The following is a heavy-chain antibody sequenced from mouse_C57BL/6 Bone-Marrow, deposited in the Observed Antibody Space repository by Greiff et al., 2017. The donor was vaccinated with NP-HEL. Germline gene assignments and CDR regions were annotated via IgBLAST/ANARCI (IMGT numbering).Heavy chain of an antibody. Sequence: EVQLQESGAELVRPGASVKLSCTASGFNIKDDCMHWVKQRPEQGLEWIGWIDPENGDTEYASKFQGKATITADTSSNTAYLQLSSLTSEDTAVYYCTTPRAYWGQGTLVTVSA. CDR1: GFNIKDDC. J-gene: IGHJ3*01. CDR3: TTPRAY. CDR2: IDPENGDT. V-gene: IGHV14-4*01.